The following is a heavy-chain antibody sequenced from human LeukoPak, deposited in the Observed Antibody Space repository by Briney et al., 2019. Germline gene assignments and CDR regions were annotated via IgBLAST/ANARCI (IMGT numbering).Heavy chain of an antibody. CDR2: INSDGSST. CDR1: GFTFSNYW. J-gene: IGHJ4*02. D-gene: IGHD6-13*01. Sequence: GGSLRLSCAASGFTFSNYWMSWVRQAPGKGLVWVSRINSDGSSTSYADSVKGRFTISRDNAKNTLYLQMNSLRTEDTAVYYCARGVAAAGDYWGQGTLVTVSS. CDR3: ARGVAAAGDY. V-gene: IGHV3-74*01.